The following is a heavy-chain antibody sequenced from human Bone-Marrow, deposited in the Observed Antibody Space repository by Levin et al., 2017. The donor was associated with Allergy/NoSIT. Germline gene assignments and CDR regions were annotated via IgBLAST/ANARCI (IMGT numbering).Heavy chain of an antibody. CDR2: ISSSSSTT. V-gene: IGHV3-48*01. Sequence: ETLSLTCAASGFAFSGYGMNWVRQAPGKGLEWVSYISSSSSTTNYADSVKGRFTISRDNAKNSLYLQMKSLRAEDTAVYYCARGGINRPDYWGQGTLVTVSS. CDR3: ARGGINRPDY. J-gene: IGHJ4*02. CDR1: GFAFSGYG. D-gene: IGHD6-13*01.